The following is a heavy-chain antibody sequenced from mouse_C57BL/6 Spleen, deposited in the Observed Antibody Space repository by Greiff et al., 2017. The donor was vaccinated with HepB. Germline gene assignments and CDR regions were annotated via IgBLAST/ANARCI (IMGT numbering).Heavy chain of an antibody. D-gene: IGHD4-1*01. J-gene: IGHJ4*01. V-gene: IGHV5-17*01. CDR3: ARRLTGTYYYAMDY. Sequence: DVMLVESGGGLVKPGGSLKLSCAASGFTFSDYGMHWVRQAPEKGLEWVAYISSGSSTIYYADTVKGRFTISRDNAKNNLFLQMTSLRSEDTAMYYGARRLTGTYYYAMDYWGQGTSGTVSS. CDR1: GFTFSDYG. CDR2: ISSGSSTI.